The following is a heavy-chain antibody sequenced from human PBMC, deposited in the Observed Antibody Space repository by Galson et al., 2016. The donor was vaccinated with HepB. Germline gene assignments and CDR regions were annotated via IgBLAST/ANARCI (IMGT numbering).Heavy chain of an antibody. D-gene: IGHD5-24*01. CDR1: GFTFSSHW. J-gene: IGHJ4*02. V-gene: IGHV3-7*01. Sequence: SLRLSCAASGFTFSSHWMSWVRQAPGKGLEWVANIKQDGSERYYVDSVKGRFTISRDNAKNSLYLQMNSLRDDDTAVYYCARDPGGKFSDGSIDYWGQGTLVTVST. CDR2: IKQDGSER. CDR3: ARDPGGKFSDGSIDY.